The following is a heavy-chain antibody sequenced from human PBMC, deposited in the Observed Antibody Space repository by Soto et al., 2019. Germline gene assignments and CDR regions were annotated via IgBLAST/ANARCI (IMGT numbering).Heavy chain of an antibody. J-gene: IGHJ4*02. V-gene: IGHV4-34*09. Sequence: SETLSLTCAVYGGSFSGYYWSWIRQPPGKGLEWIGEINHSGSTYYNPSLKSRVTISVDTSKNQFSLKLSSVTAADTAVYYCARVTSLVYCFDYWGQGTLVTVSS. CDR3: ARVTSLVYCFDY. CDR2: INHSGST. D-gene: IGHD3-9*01. CDR1: GGSFSGYY.